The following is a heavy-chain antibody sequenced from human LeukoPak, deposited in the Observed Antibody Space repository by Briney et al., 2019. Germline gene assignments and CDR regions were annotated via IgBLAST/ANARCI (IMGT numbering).Heavy chain of an antibody. Sequence: GGSLRLSCAASGFTFSDYYMSWIRQAPGKGLEWVSAISGSGGSTYYADSVKGRFTISRDNSKNTLYLQMNSLRAEDTAVYYCAKDRRYYYDSSGYSWGQGTLVTVSS. CDR2: ISGSGGST. CDR3: AKDRRYYYDSSGYS. V-gene: IGHV3-23*01. CDR1: GFTFSDYY. J-gene: IGHJ4*02. D-gene: IGHD3-22*01.